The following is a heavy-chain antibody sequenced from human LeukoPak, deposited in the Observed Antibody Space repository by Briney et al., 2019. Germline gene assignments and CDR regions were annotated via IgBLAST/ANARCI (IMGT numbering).Heavy chain of an antibody. Sequence: SETLSLTCTVSGGSISSSSYYWGWIRQPPGKGLEWIGSIYYSGSTYYNPSLKSRVTISVDTSKNQFSLKLSSVTAADTAVYYCARARLDSSGYSTDLAYYFDYWGQGTLVTVSS. D-gene: IGHD3-22*01. V-gene: IGHV4-39*07. J-gene: IGHJ4*02. CDR1: GGSISSSSYY. CDR2: IYYSGST. CDR3: ARARLDSSGYSTDLAYYFDY.